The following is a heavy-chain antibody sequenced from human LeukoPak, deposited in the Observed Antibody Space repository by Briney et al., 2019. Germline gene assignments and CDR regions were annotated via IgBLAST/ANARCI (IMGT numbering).Heavy chain of an antibody. J-gene: IGHJ3*02. V-gene: IGHV1-18*01. CDR2: ISAYNGNT. CDR1: GYTFTSYG. CDR3: ARDSTITTDYSYYDYYDSTSLHAFDI. Sequence: GASVKVSCKASGYTFTSYGISWVRQAPGQGLEWMGWISAYNGNTNYAQKLQGRVTMTTDTSTSTAYMELRSLRSDDTAVYYCARDSTITTDYSYYDYYDSTSLHAFDIWGQGTMVTVSS. D-gene: IGHD3-22*01.